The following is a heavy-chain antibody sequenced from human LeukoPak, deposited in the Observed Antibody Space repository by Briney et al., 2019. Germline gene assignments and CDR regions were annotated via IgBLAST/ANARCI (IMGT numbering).Heavy chain of an antibody. CDR1: GDTFTAYY. CDR2: INPNSGGT. Sequence: ASAKVSCKASGDTFTAYYMNWVGRAPGQGLQGMRWINPNSGGTNYAQKFHGWVAMTRDTSISTAYMELSRLRSDDTAVYYCARGGGRSWSKIYDWFDPWRQGTLVTDSS. CDR3: ARGGGRSWSKIYDWFDP. D-gene: IGHD6-13*01. J-gene: IGHJ5*02. V-gene: IGHV1-2*04.